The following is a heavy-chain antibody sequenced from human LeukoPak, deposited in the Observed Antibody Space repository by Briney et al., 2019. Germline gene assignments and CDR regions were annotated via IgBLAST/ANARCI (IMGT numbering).Heavy chain of an antibody. CDR1: GFTFSSYA. J-gene: IGHJ4*02. V-gene: IGHV3-23*01. Sequence: GGSLRLSCAASGFTFSSYAMNWVRQAPGKGLEWVSAISGSGGSTYYADSVKGRFTISRDNSKNTLYLQMNSLRAEDTAVYYCAKFKAYGDSYYFDYWGQGTLVTVSS. CDR2: ISGSGGST. CDR3: AKFKAYGDSYYFDY. D-gene: IGHD4-17*01.